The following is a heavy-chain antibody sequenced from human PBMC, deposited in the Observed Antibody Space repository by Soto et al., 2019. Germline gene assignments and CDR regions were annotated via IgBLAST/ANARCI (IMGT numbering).Heavy chain of an antibody. CDR2: IKQDGSEK. V-gene: IGHV3-7*01. Sequence: PGGSLRLSCAASGFTFSSYWMSWVRQAPGKGLEWVANIKQDGSEKYYVDSVKGRFTISRDNAKNSLYLQMNSLRAEDTAVYYCARDRWSIAAAGLDYWGQGTLVTVSS. J-gene: IGHJ4*02. CDR3: ARDRWSIAAAGLDY. CDR1: GFTFSSYW. D-gene: IGHD6-13*01.